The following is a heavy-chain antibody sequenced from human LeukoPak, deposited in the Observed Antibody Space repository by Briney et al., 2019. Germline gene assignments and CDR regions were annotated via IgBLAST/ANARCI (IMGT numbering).Heavy chain of an antibody. CDR1: GGSISSGGYS. CDR2: IYHSGST. CDR3: ARESYYYDSSGTPTVPFDI. J-gene: IGHJ3*02. Sequence: PSETLSLTCAVSGGSISSGGYSWSWIRQPPGKGLEWIGYIYHSGSTYYNPSLKSRVTISVDRSKNQFSLKLSSVTAADTAVYYCARESYYYDSSGTPTVPFDIWGQGTMVTVSS. V-gene: IGHV4-30-2*01. D-gene: IGHD3-22*01.